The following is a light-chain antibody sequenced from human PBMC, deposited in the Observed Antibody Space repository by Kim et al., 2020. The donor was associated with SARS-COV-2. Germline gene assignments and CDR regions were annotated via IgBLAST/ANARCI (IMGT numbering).Light chain of an antibody. CDR3: QTWGTGISWV. CDR2: LNSDGTH. CDR1: SGHSSYD. Sequence: VKLTCTLSSGHSSYDIAWHQQQPEKGPRFLMKLNSDGTHTKGDGIPDRFSGSSSGAERYLTISSLQSEDEADYYCQTWGTGISWVIGGGTKVTVL. J-gene: IGLJ3*02. V-gene: IGLV4-69*01.